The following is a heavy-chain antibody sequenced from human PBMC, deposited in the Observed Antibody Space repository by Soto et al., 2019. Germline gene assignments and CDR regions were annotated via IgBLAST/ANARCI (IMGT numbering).Heavy chain of an antibody. CDR3: AGRDYYIDY. CDR1: GGSISSYY. V-gene: IGHV4-59*01. CDR2: IYYSGST. Sequence: SETLSLTCTVSGGSISSYYWSWIRQPPGKGLEWIGYIYYSGSTNYNPSLKSRVTIPVDTSKNQFSLKLSSVTAADTAVYYCAGRDYYIDYWGQGTLVTVSS. D-gene: IGHD3-10*01. J-gene: IGHJ4*02.